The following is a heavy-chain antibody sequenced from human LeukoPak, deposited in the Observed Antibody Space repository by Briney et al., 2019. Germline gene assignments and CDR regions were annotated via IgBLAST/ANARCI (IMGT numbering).Heavy chain of an antibody. J-gene: IGHJ4*02. CDR3: ARGRGRGYSYGY. D-gene: IGHD5-18*01. Sequence: SETLSLTCAVYGGSFSGYYWSWIRQPPGKGLEWIGEINHSGSTNYNPSLKSRVTISIDTSKNQFSLKVNSVTAADTAVYYCARGRGRGYSYGYWGQGTLVTVSS. CDR1: GGSFSGYY. CDR2: INHSGST. V-gene: IGHV4-34*01.